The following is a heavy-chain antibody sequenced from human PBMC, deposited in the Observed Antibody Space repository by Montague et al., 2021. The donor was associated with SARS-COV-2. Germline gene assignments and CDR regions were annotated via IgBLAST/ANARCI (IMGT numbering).Heavy chain of an antibody. D-gene: IGHD1-14*01. CDR3: AKSFSGTRNWFDI. Sequence: SLRLSCAASGFIFTNYGMNWVRRAPGKGLESVAGISGFGGGTYYPDSVKGRFTTSRATSNSTLFLQMDGLRAEDTAIYYCAKSFSGTRNWFDIWGQGTLVTVSS. J-gene: IGHJ5*02. CDR2: ISGFGGGT. V-gene: IGHV3-23*01. CDR1: GFIFTNYG.